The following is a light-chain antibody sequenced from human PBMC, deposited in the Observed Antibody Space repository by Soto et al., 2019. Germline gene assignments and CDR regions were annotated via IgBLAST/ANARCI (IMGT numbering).Light chain of an antibody. CDR2: KAS. Sequence: DIQMTQSPSTLSAYVGDRVTITFRASQSISSWLAWYQQKPGKAPKLLIYKASSLESGVPSRFSGSGSGTDFTFTISSLQPEDIATYYCQQYDSYSWTFGQGTKVDIK. CDR1: QSISSW. V-gene: IGKV1-5*03. J-gene: IGKJ1*01. CDR3: QQYDSYSWT.